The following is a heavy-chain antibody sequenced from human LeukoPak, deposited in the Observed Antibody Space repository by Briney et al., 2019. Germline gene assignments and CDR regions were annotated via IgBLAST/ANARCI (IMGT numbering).Heavy chain of an antibody. J-gene: IGHJ4*02. V-gene: IGHV3-23*01. CDR1: GFIFNNYG. CDR2: ISNDGGGT. Sequence: PGGSLRLSCAASGFIFNNYGLVWVRQAPGKGLEWVSAISNDGGGTTYADFVKGRFSVSRDNPKNTLFLQMNSLRAEDTAVYFCAKRGVVIRVILVGFHKEAYYFESWGQGALVTVSS. CDR3: AKRGVVIRVILVGFHKEAYYFES. D-gene: IGHD3/OR15-3a*01.